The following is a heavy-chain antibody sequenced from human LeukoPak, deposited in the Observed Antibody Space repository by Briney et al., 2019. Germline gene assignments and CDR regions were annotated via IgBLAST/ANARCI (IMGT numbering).Heavy chain of an antibody. CDR1: GGSISSSSYY. CDR3: ARRITIFGVVIAGWFDP. V-gene: IGHV4-39*01. CDR2: IYYSGST. D-gene: IGHD3-3*01. Sequence: PSETLSLTCTVSGGSISSSSYYWGWIRQPPGKGLEWMGSIYYSGSTYYNPSLKSRVTISVDTSKNQFSLKLSSVTAADTAVYYCARRITIFGVVIAGWFDPWGQGTLVTVSS. J-gene: IGHJ5*02.